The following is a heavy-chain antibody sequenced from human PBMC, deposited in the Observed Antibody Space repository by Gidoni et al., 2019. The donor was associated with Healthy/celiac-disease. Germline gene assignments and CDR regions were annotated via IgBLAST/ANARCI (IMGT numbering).Heavy chain of an antibody. CDR2: IKSKTDGGTT. V-gene: IGHV3-15*01. Sequence: EVQLVESGGGLVKPGGSLRLSCAASGFTFSNAWMSWVRQAPGKGLEWVGRIKSKTDGGTTDYAAPVKGRFTISRDDSKNTLYLQMNSLKTEDTAVYYCTTGYYYETGAFDIWGQGTMVTVSS. J-gene: IGHJ3*02. D-gene: IGHD3-22*01. CDR1: GFTFSNAW. CDR3: TTGYYYETGAFDI.